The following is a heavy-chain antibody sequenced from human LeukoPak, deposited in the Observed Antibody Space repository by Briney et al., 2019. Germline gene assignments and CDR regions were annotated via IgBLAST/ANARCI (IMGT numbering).Heavy chain of an antibody. Sequence: PSETLSLTCTVSGGSISSYYWSWIRQPPGKGLEWIGYIYYSGSTNYNSSLKSRVTILVDMSKNQFSLKLSFVTAADTAVYYCARVGYSSGWYYFDYWGQGTLVTVSS. D-gene: IGHD6-19*01. J-gene: IGHJ4*02. V-gene: IGHV4-59*01. CDR3: ARVGYSSGWYYFDY. CDR2: IYYSGST. CDR1: GGSISSYY.